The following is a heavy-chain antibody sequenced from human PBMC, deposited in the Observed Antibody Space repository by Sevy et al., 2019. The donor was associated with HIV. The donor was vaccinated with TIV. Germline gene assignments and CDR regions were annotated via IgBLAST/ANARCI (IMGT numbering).Heavy chain of an antibody. Sequence: GGSLRLSCGASGFTFSSYAMSWVRQAPGKGLEWVSTVSDSGGATYYADSVKGRFTISRDNSKNTLFLQMSSLRAEDAATYFCARNDYYDTIGRTGNFDYRGQGTLVTVSS. CDR2: VSDSGGAT. CDR3: ARNDYYDTIGRTGNFDY. CDR1: GFTFSSYA. V-gene: IGHV3-23*01. J-gene: IGHJ4*02. D-gene: IGHD3-22*01.